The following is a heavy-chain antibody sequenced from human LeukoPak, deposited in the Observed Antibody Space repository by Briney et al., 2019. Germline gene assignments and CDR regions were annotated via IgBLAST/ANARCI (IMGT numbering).Heavy chain of an antibody. J-gene: IGHJ4*02. CDR3: ARVPLGSNHLDY. CDR2: MHPNSGNT. D-gene: IGHD2-15*01. V-gene: IGHV1-8*03. CDR1: GYPFTSYY. Sequence: ASVKVFCKASGYPFTSYYMHWVRQATGQGLEWMGWMHPNSGNTGYAQKFQGRVTITRNTSISTAYMELSSLRSEDTAVYYCARVPLGSNHLDYWGQGTLVTVSS.